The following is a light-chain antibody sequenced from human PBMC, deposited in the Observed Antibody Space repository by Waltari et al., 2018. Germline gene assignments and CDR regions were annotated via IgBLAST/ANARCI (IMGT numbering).Light chain of an antibody. CDR3: LLYMGSGIWV. CDR1: SGSLYTTYY. J-gene: IGLJ3*02. V-gene: IGLV8-61*01. Sequence: HTVTPQDPSLSASPEGTVTLTCGFASGSLYTTYYPSWYQQPPGPAARTLIYSTNTRSSGAPDLFCGSILGKNAVLTITGDPADDEYDYYCLLYMGSGIWVFGGGTKLTVL. CDR2: STN.